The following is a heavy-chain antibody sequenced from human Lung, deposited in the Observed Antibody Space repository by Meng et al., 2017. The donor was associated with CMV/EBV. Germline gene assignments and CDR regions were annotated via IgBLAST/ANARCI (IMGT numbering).Heavy chain of an antibody. V-gene: IGHV1-69*10. CDR2: IIPIPGIP. J-gene: IGHJ6*02. D-gene: IGHD5-12*01. Sequence: SVKVSXKASGGTFSNYAISWVRQAPGQGLEWMGGIIPIPGIPNYAQKFQGRVTITADKSTSTVYMELSSLRSEDTAVYCCARDPRVTTTSELNYYGMDVWGQGTXVTVAS. CDR1: GGTFSNYA. CDR3: ARDPRVTTTSELNYYGMDV.